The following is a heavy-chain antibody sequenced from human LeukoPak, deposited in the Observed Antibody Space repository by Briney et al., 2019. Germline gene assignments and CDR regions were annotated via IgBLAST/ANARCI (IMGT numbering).Heavy chain of an antibody. J-gene: IGHJ4*02. Sequence: GASVKVSCKASGGTFSSYAISWVRQTPGQGLEWMGGIIPIFGTANYAQKFQGRVTITADESTSTAYMELSSLRSEDTAVYYCARDRSGYYYEPFDYWGQGTLVTVSS. CDR1: GGTFSSYA. CDR2: IIPIFGTA. D-gene: IGHD3-22*01. CDR3: ARDRSGYYYEPFDY. V-gene: IGHV1-69*13.